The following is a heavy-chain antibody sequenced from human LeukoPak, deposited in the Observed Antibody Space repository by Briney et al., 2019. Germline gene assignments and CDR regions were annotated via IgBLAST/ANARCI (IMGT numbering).Heavy chain of an antibody. CDR1: GYTFTGYY. D-gene: IGHD3-3*01. V-gene: IGHV1-2*02. CDR3: ARDGSFGVANGDAFDI. CDR2: INPNSGGT. J-gene: IGHJ3*02. Sequence: ASVKVSCKASGYTFTGYYMHWVRQAPGQGLEWMGWINPNSGGTNYAQKFQGRVTMTRDTSISTAYMELSRLRSDDTGVYYCARDGSFGVANGDAFDIWGQGTMVTVSS.